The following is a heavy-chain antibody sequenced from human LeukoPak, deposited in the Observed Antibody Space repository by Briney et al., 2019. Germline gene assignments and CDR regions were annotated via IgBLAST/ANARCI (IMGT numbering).Heavy chain of an antibody. CDR3: ARLYSSSSRAYYYYYYMDV. V-gene: IGHV3-7*01. CDR2: IKQDGSEK. J-gene: IGHJ6*03. CDR1: GFTFSSYW. Sequence: PGGSLRLSCAASGFTFSSYWMSWVRQAPGKGLEWVANIKQDGSEKYYVDSVKGRFTISRDNAENSLYLQMNSLRAEDTAVYYCARLYSSSSRAYYYYYYMDVWGKGTTVTVSS. D-gene: IGHD6-6*01.